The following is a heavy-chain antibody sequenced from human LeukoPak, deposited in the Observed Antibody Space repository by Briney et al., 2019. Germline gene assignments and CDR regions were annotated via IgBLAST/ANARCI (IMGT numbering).Heavy chain of an antibody. D-gene: IGHD6-13*01. Sequence: PSETLSLTCTVSGGSISSYYWSWIRQPPGKGLAWIGYIYYSGSTNYNPSLKSRVTISVDTSKNQFSLKLSSVTAADTAVYYCARGRSSSWYDYWGQGTLVTVSS. CDR3: ARGRSSSWYDY. J-gene: IGHJ4*02. CDR1: GGSISSYY. V-gene: IGHV4-59*01. CDR2: IYYSGST.